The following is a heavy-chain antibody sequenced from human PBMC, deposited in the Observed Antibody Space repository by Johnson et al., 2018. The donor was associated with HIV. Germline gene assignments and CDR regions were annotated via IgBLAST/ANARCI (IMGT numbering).Heavy chain of an antibody. CDR2: ISYDGSNK. Sequence: QMQLVESGGDVVQPGRSLRLSCAASGFTFSSYGIHWVRQAPGKGLEWVAVISYDGSNKYYADSVKGRFTISRDNSKNALYLRMNSLRAEDMAVYYCAKERGKRWLHPRDAFDIWGQGTMVTVSS. J-gene: IGHJ3*02. CDR3: AKERGKRWLHPRDAFDI. D-gene: IGHD5-24*01. CDR1: GFTFSSYG. V-gene: IGHV3-30*18.